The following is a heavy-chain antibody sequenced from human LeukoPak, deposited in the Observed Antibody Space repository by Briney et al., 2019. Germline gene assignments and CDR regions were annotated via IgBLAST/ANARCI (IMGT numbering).Heavy chain of an antibody. V-gene: IGHV3-43*01. CDR1: RFTFNDYT. CDR2: ISRDGGII. Sequence: PGGSLRLSCAASRFTFNDYTMHWVRQVPGKRLEWVSLISRDGGIIYYADSVKGRFVISRDNSKNSLSLQMNSLRPEDTAFYYCAKADCGGDCYLIDYWGQGTLVTVSS. CDR3: AKADCGGDCYLIDY. D-gene: IGHD2-21*02. J-gene: IGHJ4*02.